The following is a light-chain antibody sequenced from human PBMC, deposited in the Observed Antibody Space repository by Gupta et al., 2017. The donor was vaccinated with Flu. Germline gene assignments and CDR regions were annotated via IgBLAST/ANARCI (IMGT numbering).Light chain of an antibody. J-gene: IGLJ1*01. CDR3: SSYSASTTYYV. V-gene: IGLV2-14*01. Sequence: QSALTQPASVSASPGQSITISCTGTSSDVGGYNSVSWYQQLPGKAPKLLIYEVSNRPSGVSHRFSGSKSGNTASLTISGLQTEDEADYYCSSYSASTTYYVFGIGTKVTVL. CDR1: SSDVGGYNS. CDR2: EVS.